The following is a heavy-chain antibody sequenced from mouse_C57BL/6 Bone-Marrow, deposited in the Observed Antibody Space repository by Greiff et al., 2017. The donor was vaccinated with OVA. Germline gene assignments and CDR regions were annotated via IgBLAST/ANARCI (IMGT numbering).Heavy chain of an antibody. J-gene: IGHJ3*01. D-gene: IGHD1-1*01. V-gene: IGHV1-64*01. CDR1: GYTFTSYW. CDR3: ARGGTTVVATSPFAY. CDR2: INPNSGST. Sequence: VQLQESGAELVKPGASVKLSCKASGYTFTSYWMHWVKQRPGQGLEWIGMINPNSGSTNYNEKFKSKATLTVDKSSSTAYMQLSSRTSEDSAVDDCARGGTTVVATSPFAYWGQGTLVTVSA.